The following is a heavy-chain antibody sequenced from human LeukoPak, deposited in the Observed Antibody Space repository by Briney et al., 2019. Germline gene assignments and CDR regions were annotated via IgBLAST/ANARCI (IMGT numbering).Heavy chain of an antibody. CDR3: ARDVPVDTAMVTYGMDV. J-gene: IGHJ6*02. CDR1: GGSISSYY. CDR2: IYTSGST. D-gene: IGHD5-18*01. Sequence: SETLSLTCTVSGGSISSYYWSWIRQPAGKGLEWIGRIYTSGSTNYNPSLKSRVTMPVDTSKNQFSLKLSSVTAADTAVYYCARDVPVDTAMVTYGMDVWGQGTTVTVSS. V-gene: IGHV4-4*07.